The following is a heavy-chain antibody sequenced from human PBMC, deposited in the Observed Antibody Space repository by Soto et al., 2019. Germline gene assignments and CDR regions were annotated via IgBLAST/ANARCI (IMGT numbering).Heavy chain of an antibody. Sequence: EVQLVESGGGLVQPGGSLRLSCAASGFTFSNYWMSWVRQAPGKGLEWVANVQQGGSEKYYVDSVKGRFTISRDNAKNSLYLQMNSLRLEDTAVYYRARESRYEHLGTNAYLGERTMVTVFS. CDR1: GFTFSNYW. CDR3: ARESRYEHLGTNAY. J-gene: IGHJ4*02. D-gene: IGHD5-12*01. CDR2: VQQGGSEK. V-gene: IGHV3-7*04.